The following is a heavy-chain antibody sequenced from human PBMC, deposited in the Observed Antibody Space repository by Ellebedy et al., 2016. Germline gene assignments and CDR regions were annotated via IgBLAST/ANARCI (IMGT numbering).Heavy chain of an antibody. D-gene: IGHD7-27*01. CDR3: ARDGSSGSFDY. CDR1: GFTFSSSW. J-gene: IGHJ4*02. V-gene: IGHV3-48*02. Sequence: GESLKISXVASGFTFSSSWMHWARQAPGKGLEWVSFIGGDSSSKHYADSVKGRFTISRDNAKNSLYLQMNSLRDEDTAFYYCARDGSSGSFDYWGQGTLVTVSS. CDR2: IGGDSSSK.